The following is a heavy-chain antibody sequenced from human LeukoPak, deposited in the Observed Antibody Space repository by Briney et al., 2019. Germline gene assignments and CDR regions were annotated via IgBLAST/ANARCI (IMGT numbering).Heavy chain of an antibody. CDR3: AKDKGGYDLFDY. D-gene: IGHD5-12*01. J-gene: IGHJ4*02. CDR2: IRYDGSNK. V-gene: IGHV3-30*02. CDR1: GFTFXXXX. Sequence: GFTFXXXXXHXVRXXPGXXXXXLAFIRYDGSNKYYADSVKGRFTISRDNSKNTLYLQMNSLRAEDTAVYYCAKDKGGYDLFDYWGQGTLVTVSS.